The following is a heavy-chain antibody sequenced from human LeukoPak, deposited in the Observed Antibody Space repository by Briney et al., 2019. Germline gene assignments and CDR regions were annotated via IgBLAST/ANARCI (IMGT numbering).Heavy chain of an antibody. CDR3: ASVLLDYSNYGTFDI. Sequence: ASVKVSCKASGYTFTSYDINWVRQATGQGLEWMGWMNPNSGNTGYAQKFQGRVTMTTDTSTSTAYMELRSLRSDDTAVYYCASVLLDYSNYGTFDIWGQGTMVTVSS. J-gene: IGHJ3*02. CDR1: GYTFTSYD. V-gene: IGHV1-8*01. D-gene: IGHD4-11*01. CDR2: MNPNSGNT.